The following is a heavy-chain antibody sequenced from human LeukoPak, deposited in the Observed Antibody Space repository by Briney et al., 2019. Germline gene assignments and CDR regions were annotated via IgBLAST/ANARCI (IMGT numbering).Heavy chain of an antibody. CDR3: ARDSWDMYPDAFDI. CDR1: GFTFSSYA. J-gene: IGHJ3*02. V-gene: IGHV3-7*01. CDR2: IKQDGSEK. D-gene: IGHD2-15*01. Sequence: AGGSLRLSCAASGFTFSSYAMHWVRQAPGKGLEWVANIKQDGSEKYYVDSVKGRFTISRDNAKNSLYLQMNSLRAEDTAVYYCARDSWDMYPDAFDIWGQGTMVTVSS.